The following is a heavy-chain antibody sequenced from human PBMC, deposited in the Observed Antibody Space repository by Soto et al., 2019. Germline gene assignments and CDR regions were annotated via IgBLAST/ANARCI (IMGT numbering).Heavy chain of an antibody. CDR3: AKQVRDGTSSPYYFDY. D-gene: IGHD6-6*01. V-gene: IGHV3-23*01. CDR2: ISSAVNT. J-gene: IGHJ4*02. CDR1: GFTFSNYA. Sequence: LRLSCAGSGFTFSNYAMSWVSQAPGKGLEWVSAISSAVNTYYADSVKGRFTVSRDNSKNTLSLQMNSLRAEDTAVYYCAKQVRDGTSSPYYFDYWGQGTLVTVSS.